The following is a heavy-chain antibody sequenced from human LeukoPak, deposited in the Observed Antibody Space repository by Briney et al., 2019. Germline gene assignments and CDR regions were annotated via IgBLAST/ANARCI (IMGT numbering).Heavy chain of an antibody. CDR1: RSTFRSHA. CDR3: AKDSAFGGEDS. V-gene: IGHV3-23*01. J-gene: IGHJ4*02. D-gene: IGHD3-16*01. Sequence: GGSLRLSCAASRSTFRSHAMNWVRQAPGKGLEWVSAIHNGGGTTSYADSVKGRFTISRDNSKNTLFLQMNSLRAEDTAVYYCAKDSAFGGEDSWGQGTLVTVSS. CDR2: IHNGGGTT.